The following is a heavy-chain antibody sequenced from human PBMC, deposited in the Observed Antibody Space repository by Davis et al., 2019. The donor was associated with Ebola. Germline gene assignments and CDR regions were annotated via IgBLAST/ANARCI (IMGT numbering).Heavy chain of an antibody. D-gene: IGHD4-17*01. CDR2: ISSSGSTI. Sequence: GESLKISCAASGFTFSSYEMNWVRQAPGKGLEWVSYISSSGSTIYYADSVKGRFTISRDTSKNMLYLQMNSLRAEDTAVYYCAKDRWTTVTTLSFWFDPWGQGTLVTVSS. V-gene: IGHV3-48*03. CDR1: GFTFSSYE. CDR3: AKDRWTTVTTLSFWFDP. J-gene: IGHJ5*02.